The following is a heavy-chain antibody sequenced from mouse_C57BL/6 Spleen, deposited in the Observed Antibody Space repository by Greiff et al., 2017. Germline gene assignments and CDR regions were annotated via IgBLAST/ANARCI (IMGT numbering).Heavy chain of an antibody. V-gene: IGHV2-2*01. CDR3: ARNVDYGNYFYYAIDY. D-gene: IGHD2-1*01. Sequence: VQLVESGPGLVQPSQSLSITCTVSGFSLTSYGVHWVRQSPGKGLEWLGVIWSGGSTDYNAAFISRLSISKDNSKSQVFFKMNSLQADDTSIYFCARNVDYGNYFYYAIDYWGQGTSLTVSS. CDR1: GFSLTSYG. CDR2: IWSGGST. J-gene: IGHJ4*01.